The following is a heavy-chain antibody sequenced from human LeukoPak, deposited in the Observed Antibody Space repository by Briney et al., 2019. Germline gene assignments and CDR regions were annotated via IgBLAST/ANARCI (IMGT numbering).Heavy chain of an antibody. Sequence: SETLSLTCTVSGDSISNYYGSWIRQHPGKGLEWIGYIYYSGSTYYNPSLKSRVTISVDTSKNQFSLKLSSVTAADTAVYYCAREGYGYVSYWGQGTLVTVSS. J-gene: IGHJ4*02. D-gene: IGHD5-18*01. CDR1: GDSISNYY. CDR2: IYYSGST. CDR3: AREGYGYVSY. V-gene: IGHV4-59*06.